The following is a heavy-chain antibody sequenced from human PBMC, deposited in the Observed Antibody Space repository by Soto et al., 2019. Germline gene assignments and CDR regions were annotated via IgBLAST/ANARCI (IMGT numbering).Heavy chain of an antibody. CDR3: ARDNYYDSSGHGAFDI. J-gene: IGHJ3*02. CDR1: GFSFSSYA. V-gene: IGHV3-23*01. CDR2: ISGSGGST. Sequence: PGGSLRLSCAASGFSFSSYAMSWVRQAPGKGLEWVSAISGSGGSTYYPGSVKGRFTISRENAKNSLYLQMNSLRAEDTAVYYCARDNYYDSSGHGAFDIWGQGTMVTVSS. D-gene: IGHD3-22*01.